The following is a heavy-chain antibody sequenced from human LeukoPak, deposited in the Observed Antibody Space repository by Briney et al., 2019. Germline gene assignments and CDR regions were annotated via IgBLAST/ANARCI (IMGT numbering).Heavy chain of an antibody. CDR3: ARDDHYYDSRAYAYSEYD. J-gene: IGHJ4*02. D-gene: IGHD3-22*01. Sequence: GGSLRLSCAASGFTFSSYAMTWVRQAPGKGLEWVSSISSSSSYIYYADSVKGRFTISRDNAKNSLYLQMNSLRAEDTAVYYCARDDHYYDSRAYAYSEYDWGQGTLVTVSS. CDR2: ISSSSSYI. CDR1: GFTFSSYA. V-gene: IGHV3-21*01.